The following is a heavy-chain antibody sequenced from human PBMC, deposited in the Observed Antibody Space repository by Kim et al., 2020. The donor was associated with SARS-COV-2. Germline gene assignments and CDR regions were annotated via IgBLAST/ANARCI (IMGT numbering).Heavy chain of an antibody. CDR3: AKWTVRGLIPSQFDY. CDR2: ISGSGDST. CDR1: GFTFSSYA. V-gene: IGHV3-23*01. D-gene: IGHD3-10*01. Sequence: GGSLRLSCAASGFTFSSYALSWVRQAPGKGLEWVSAISGSGDSTSYADSVKGRFTISRANSENTLHLQMNSLRAEDTAVYYCAKWTVRGLIPSQFDYWGQGTLVTVSS. J-gene: IGHJ4*02.